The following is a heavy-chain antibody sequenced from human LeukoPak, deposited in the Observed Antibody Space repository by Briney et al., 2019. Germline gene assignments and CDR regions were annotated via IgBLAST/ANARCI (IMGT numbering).Heavy chain of an antibody. Sequence: PGGSLRLSCAASGFTFSSYWMHWVRPAPGKGLVRVSRIKSDGSTRYADSVKGRFTISRDNAKNTVSLQMTSLRAEDTGVYYCARAPSEIGGYYPEYFRHWGQGTLVIVSS. V-gene: IGHV3-74*01. J-gene: IGHJ1*01. CDR2: IKSDGST. CDR1: GFTFSSYW. D-gene: IGHD3-22*01. CDR3: ARAPSEIGGYYPEYFRH.